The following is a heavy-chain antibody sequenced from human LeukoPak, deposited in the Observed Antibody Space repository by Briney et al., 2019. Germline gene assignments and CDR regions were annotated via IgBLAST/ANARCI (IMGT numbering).Heavy chain of an antibody. J-gene: IGHJ6*03. D-gene: IGHD3-10*01. V-gene: IGHV1-69*05. CDR1: GDTFSSYA. CDR3: ARGGPRRFGESYYYYMDV. Sequence: SVKASCKASGDTFSSYAISWVRQAPGQGLEWMGGIIPIFGTANYAQKFQGRVTITTDESTSTAYMELSSLRSEDTAVYYCARGGPRRFGESYYYYMDVWGKGTTVTISS. CDR2: IIPIFGTA.